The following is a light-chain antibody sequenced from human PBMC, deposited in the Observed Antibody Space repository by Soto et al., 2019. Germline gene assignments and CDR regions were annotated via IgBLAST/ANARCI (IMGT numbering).Light chain of an antibody. Sequence: EIVLTQSPGTLSLSPGERATLSCRASQSVSSSYLAWYQQKSGQAPRLLIYGASSRATGIPDRFSGSGSGTDFTLTISRLEPEDFVVYYCQQYGSSLYTFGQGTKVEIK. CDR2: GAS. V-gene: IGKV3-20*01. CDR3: QQYGSSLYT. CDR1: QSVSSSY. J-gene: IGKJ2*01.